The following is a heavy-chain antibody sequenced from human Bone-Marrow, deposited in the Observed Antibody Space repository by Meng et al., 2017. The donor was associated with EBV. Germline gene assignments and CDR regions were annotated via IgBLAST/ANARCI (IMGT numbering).Heavy chain of an antibody. Sequence: QLQLQESGPGLVKPSGTLSLTCAVSGASISSGYWWTWVRQPPGKGLEWIGEVSHSGSTNYNPSLKSRVTISLDKSENQFSLKVTSVTAADTAVYYCAASPGWWRLDYWGQGTLVTVSS. J-gene: IGHJ4*02. CDR2: VSHSGST. CDR1: GASISSGYW. D-gene: IGHD6-19*01. CDR3: AASPGWWRLDY. V-gene: IGHV4-4*02.